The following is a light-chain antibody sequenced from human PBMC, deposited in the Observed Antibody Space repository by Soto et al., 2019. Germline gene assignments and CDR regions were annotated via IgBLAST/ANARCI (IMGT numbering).Light chain of an antibody. J-gene: IGLJ1*01. CDR1: SSDVGSYYP. CDR2: EVN. V-gene: IGLV2-23*02. Sequence: QSVLTQPASMSGSPGQSITISCTGTSSDVGSYYPVSWFQQHPGKAPKLIIYEVNKRPSGVSDRFSGSKSGNTASLTISGLQAADEAEYYCCSYAGDTTFLGFGTGTKVTVL. CDR3: CSYAGDTTFLG.